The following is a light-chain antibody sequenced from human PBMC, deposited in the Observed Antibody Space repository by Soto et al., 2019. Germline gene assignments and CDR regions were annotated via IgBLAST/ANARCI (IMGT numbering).Light chain of an antibody. CDR1: QGIRSY. Sequence: EIPVTHAPASVSLDRGLRGTITFRASQGIRSYLAWYQQRPGKAPKLLIYAASTLHSGVPSRFSGSGSGTDFTLTISSLQPEDFATYYCQQLNSYPLHFGGGTKLDIK. V-gene: IGKV1-9*01. J-gene: IGKJ4*01. CDR2: AAS. CDR3: QQLNSYPLH.